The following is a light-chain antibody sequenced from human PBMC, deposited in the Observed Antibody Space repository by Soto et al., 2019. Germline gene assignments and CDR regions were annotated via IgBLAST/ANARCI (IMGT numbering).Light chain of an antibody. CDR2: EVS. CDR3: CSYAGSSTQSYV. Sequence: QSVLTQPASVYGSPGQSITISCTGPNSDVGSYNLVSWYQQHPGKAPKVIIYEVSERPSGVSDRFSGSKSGNTASPMISGLQAEDEADYYCCSYAGSSTQSYVFGSGTKVTVL. V-gene: IGLV2-23*02. J-gene: IGLJ1*01. CDR1: NSDVGSYNL.